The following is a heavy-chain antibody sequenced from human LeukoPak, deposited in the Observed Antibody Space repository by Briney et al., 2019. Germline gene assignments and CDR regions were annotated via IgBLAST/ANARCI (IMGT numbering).Heavy chain of an antibody. CDR2: IWFDGSNK. V-gene: IGHV3-33*01. CDR1: GFSFSTYG. CDR3: ARVVSYYGSSYRLLDL. D-gene: IGHD3-10*01. J-gene: IGHJ2*01. Sequence: AGGSLRLSCEASGFSFSTYGMHWVRQAPGKGLEWVARIWFDGSNKHYADSVKGRFTISRDNSKNTMYLQMDSLRAEDTAVYYCARVVSYYGSSYRLLDLWGRGTLVTVSS.